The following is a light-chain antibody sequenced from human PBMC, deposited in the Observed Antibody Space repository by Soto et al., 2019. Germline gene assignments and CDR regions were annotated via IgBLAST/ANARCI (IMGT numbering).Light chain of an antibody. CDR3: QQYNNWPLT. CDR1: QGVRSN. V-gene: IGKV3-15*01. Sequence: EIVLTQSPATLSVAPGERVTLSCRASQGVRSNLAWHQQKPGQPPRLLLYGASTRATDTPVRFSGSGSGTEFTLTVTSLQSVDFAVYYCQQYNNWPLTFGQGTRLEIK. J-gene: IGKJ5*01. CDR2: GAS.